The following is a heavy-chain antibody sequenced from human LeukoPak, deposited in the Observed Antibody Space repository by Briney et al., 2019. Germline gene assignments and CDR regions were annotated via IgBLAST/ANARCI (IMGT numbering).Heavy chain of an antibody. CDR3: AASTKHTAMVDY. D-gene: IGHD5-18*01. CDR2: IGSSSSYI. V-gene: IGHV3-21*01. CDR1: GFTFSSYS. J-gene: IGHJ4*02. Sequence: GGSLRLSCAASGFTFSSYSMNWVRQAPGKGLEWVSSIGSSSSYIYYADSVKGRFTISRDSAKNSLHLQMNSLRAEDTAVYYCAASTKHTAMVDYWGQGTLVTVSS.